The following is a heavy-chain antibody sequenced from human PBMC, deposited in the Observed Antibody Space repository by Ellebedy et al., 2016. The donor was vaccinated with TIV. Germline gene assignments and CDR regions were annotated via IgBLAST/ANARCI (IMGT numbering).Heavy chain of an antibody. V-gene: IGHV3-7*01. Sequence: GESLKISCGASGFSFRSYWMTWVRQAPGKGLEWVANINQDGSDKYYVDSVKGRFTIARDNAKKSLYLQMSSLRVEDTAVYYCATDGSYGDYRSPTHAFVMWGQGTMVAVSS. J-gene: IGHJ3*02. CDR3: ATDGSYGDYRSPTHAFVM. CDR1: GFSFRSYW. CDR2: INQDGSDK. D-gene: IGHD4-17*01.